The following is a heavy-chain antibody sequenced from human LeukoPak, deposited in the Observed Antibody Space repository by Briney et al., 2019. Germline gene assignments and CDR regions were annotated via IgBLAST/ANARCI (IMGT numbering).Heavy chain of an antibody. CDR1: TFTXXD. J-gene: IGHJ6*03. CDR2: MNPXXGNT. Sequence: TFTXXDXXXXRQXTGQGLXXXXXMNPXXGNTGYAHKFQGRVTITRNTSISTAYMDLSSLRSQDTAVYYCARTGFCSTSCYYYYYYYMDVWGKGTTVTVSS. D-gene: IGHD2-2*01. CDR3: ARTGFCSTSCYYYYYYYMDV. V-gene: IGHV1-8*01.